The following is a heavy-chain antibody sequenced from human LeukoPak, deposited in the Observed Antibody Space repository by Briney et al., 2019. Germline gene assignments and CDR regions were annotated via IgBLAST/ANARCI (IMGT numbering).Heavy chain of an antibody. J-gene: IGHJ4*02. D-gene: IGHD3-10*01. V-gene: IGHV3-74*01. Sequence: GGSLRLSCAASGFTFSNYWMHWVRQAPGKGLVWVSRINSYGSSTSYADSVKGRFTISRDTAKNTLYLQMNSLRDEDAAVYFCARGGSRPLDYWGQGTLVTVSS. CDR3: ARGGSRPLDY. CDR1: GFTFSNYW. CDR2: INSYGSST.